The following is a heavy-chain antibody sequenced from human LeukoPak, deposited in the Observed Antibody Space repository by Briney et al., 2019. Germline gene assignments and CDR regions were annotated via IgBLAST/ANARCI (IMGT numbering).Heavy chain of an antibody. CDR1: GFTFSSYE. J-gene: IGHJ5*02. CDR2: ISGSGSPI. CDR3: AREDTPGGAGWFDP. V-gene: IGHV3-48*03. D-gene: IGHD2-15*01. Sequence: GGSLRLSCAASGFTFSSYEMNWVRQAPGKGLEWVSYISGSGSPIYYADSVKGRFTISRDNAKNSLYLQMNSLRAEDTAVYYCAREDTPGGAGWFDPWGQGTLVTVSS.